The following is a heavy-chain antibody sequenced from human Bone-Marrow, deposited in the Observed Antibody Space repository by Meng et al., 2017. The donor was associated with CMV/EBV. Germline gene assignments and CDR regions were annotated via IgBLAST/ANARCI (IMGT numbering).Heavy chain of an antibody. CDR3: AREKYSGSYYYEMDV. CDR1: GYTFTGYY. J-gene: IGHJ6*01. Sequence: VSCTASGYTFTGYYMHWVRQAPGQGLVWMGWINPNSGGTNYAQKFQGRVTMTRDTSISTAYMELSRLRSDDTAVYYCAREKYSGSYYYEMDVWGQGTTVTVSS. D-gene: IGHD1-26*01. V-gene: IGHV1-2*02. CDR2: INPNSGGT.